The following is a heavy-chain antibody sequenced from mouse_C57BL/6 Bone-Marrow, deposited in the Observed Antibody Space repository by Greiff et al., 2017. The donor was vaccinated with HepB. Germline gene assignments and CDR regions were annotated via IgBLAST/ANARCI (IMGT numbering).Heavy chain of an antibody. J-gene: IGHJ2*01. CDR3: ARWGYYGSRGYFDY. V-gene: IGHV1-55*01. Sequence: QVQLQQPGAELVKPGASVKMSCKASGYTFTSYWITWVKQRPGQGLEWIGDIYPGSGSTNYNEKFKSKATLTVDTSSSTAYMQLSSLTSEDSAVYYCARWGYYGSRGYFDYWGQGTTLTVSS. CDR1: GYTFTSYW. CDR2: IYPGSGST. D-gene: IGHD1-1*01.